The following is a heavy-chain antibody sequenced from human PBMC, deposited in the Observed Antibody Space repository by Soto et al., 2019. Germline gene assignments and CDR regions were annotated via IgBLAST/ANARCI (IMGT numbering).Heavy chain of an antibody. V-gene: IGHV4-31*03. CDR1: GGSISTVGHY. J-gene: IGHJ5*02. CDR3: VRDGTKTLRDWFDP. CDR2: IYHTGST. Sequence: SETLSLTCSVSGGSISTVGHYWTWLRQPPGKGLEWIGSIYHTGSTYYSKSLRSRLTMSVDTSKRQFSLRLSSVTAADTAVYYCVRDGTKTLRDWFDPWGQG. D-gene: IGHD1-1*01.